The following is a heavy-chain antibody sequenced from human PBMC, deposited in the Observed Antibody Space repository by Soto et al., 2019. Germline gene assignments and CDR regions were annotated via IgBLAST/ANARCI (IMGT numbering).Heavy chain of an antibody. D-gene: IGHD2-21*02. V-gene: IGHV1-3*01. J-gene: IGHJ4*01. Sequence: ASVKVSCKASGYTFTVYAMHWVRQAPGQRLEWMGWINAGNGNTKYSQKFQGRFTISRDDSKSIAYLQMNSLKTEDTAVYYCTRDSGCGGDCYENYFDYWGHGTLVTVSS. CDR2: INAGNGNT. CDR1: GYTFTVYA. CDR3: TRDSGCGGDCYENYFDY.